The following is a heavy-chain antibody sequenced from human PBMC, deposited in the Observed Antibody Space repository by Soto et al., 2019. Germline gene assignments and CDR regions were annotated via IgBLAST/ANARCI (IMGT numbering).Heavy chain of an antibody. J-gene: IGHJ6*02. V-gene: IGHV5-10-1*01. CDR2: IDPSDSYT. D-gene: IGHD3-10*01. CDR3: ARRSSVRGQKVYGMDV. CDR1: XYSFTSYW. Sequence: SLKISCKGSXYSFTSYWISWVRQMPGKGLEWMGRIDPSDSYTNYSPSFQGHVTISADKSISTAYLQWSSLKASDTAMYYCARRSSVRGQKVYGMDVWGQGTTVTVSS.